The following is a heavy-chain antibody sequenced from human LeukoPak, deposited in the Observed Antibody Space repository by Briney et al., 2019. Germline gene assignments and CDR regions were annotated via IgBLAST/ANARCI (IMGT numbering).Heavy chain of an antibody. CDR2: INPNSGGT. Sequence: ASVKVSCKASGYTFTGYYMHWVRRAPGQGLEWMGRINPNSGGTNYAQKFQGRVTMTRDTSISTAYMELSRLRSDDTAVYYCASPSNWGPAYYYYYYMDVWGKGTTVTVSS. CDR1: GYTFTGYY. D-gene: IGHD7-27*01. V-gene: IGHV1-2*06. CDR3: ASPSNWGPAYYYYYYMDV. J-gene: IGHJ6*03.